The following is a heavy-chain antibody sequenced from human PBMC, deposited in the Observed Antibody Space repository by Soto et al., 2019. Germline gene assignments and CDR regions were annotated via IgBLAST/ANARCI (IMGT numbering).Heavy chain of an antibody. CDR2: ISYSSATI. V-gene: IGHV3-48*02. D-gene: IGHD5-18*01. J-gene: IGHJ4*02. CDR1: GFTFSNYG. Sequence: GSLRLSCAASGFTFSNYGINWVRQAPGGGLEWISFISYSSATIHYADSVRGRFTISRDNANNSLYLEMSSLRDEDTAVYFCARDSSKYTYGSFYFDYWGQGTLVTVSS. CDR3: ARDSSKYTYGSFYFDY.